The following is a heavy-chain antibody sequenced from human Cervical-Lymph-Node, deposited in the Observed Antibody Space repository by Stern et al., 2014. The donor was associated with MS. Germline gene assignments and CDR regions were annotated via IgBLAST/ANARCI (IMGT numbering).Heavy chain of an antibody. D-gene: IGHD5-24*01. CDR3: SRDADGYSLVFGY. Sequence: QVQLQESGPGLVKPSQTLSLTCAVTGGSISSAEYYWSWIRQSPGKGLEWIGYIHNRCPSYYNPSLKSRVTIPVDTSKNQFSLKLRSVTAADTAVYYCSRDADGYSLVFGYWGRGTLVTVSS. J-gene: IGHJ4*02. V-gene: IGHV4-30-4*01. CDR1: GGSISSAEYY. CDR2: IHNRCPS.